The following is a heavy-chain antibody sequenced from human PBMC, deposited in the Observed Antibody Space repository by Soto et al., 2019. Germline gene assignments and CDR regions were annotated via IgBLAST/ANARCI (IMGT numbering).Heavy chain of an antibody. CDR3: AIDYYKYYDSSGYYRSPAY. V-gene: IGHV3-48*01. D-gene: IGHD3-22*01. Sequence: GGSLRLSCAASGFTFSSYSMNWVRQAPGKGLEWVSYISSSSSTIYYADSVKGRFTISRDNAKNSLYLQMNSLRAEDTAVYYCAIDYYKYYDSSGYYRSPAYWGQGTLVTVSS. CDR1: GFTFSSYS. J-gene: IGHJ4*02. CDR2: ISSSSSTI.